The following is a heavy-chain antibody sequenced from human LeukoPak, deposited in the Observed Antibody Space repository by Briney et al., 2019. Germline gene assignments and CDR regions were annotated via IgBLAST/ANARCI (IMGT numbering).Heavy chain of an antibody. D-gene: IGHD3-10*01. CDR2: IYTSGST. J-gene: IGHJ4*02. Sequence: SETLSLTCTVSGGSISSGSYYWSWIRQPAGKGLEWIGRIYTSGSTHYNPSLKSRVTISVDTSKNQFSLKLSSVTAADTAVYYCALGSGSYEEVYWGQGTLVTVSS. CDR1: GGSISSGSYY. CDR3: ALGSGSYEEVY. V-gene: IGHV4-61*02.